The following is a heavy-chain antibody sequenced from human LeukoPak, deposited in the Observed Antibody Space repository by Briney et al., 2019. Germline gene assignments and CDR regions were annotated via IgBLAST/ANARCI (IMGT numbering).Heavy chain of an antibody. D-gene: IGHD6-6*01. V-gene: IGHV4-4*02. CDR3: ARLSSLANIAARGRTWFDT. Sequence: ASGTLSLTCAVSGGSISSSNWWSWVRQPPGKGLEWIGEIYHSGSTNYNPSLKSRVTISVDKSKNQFSLKLSSVTAADTAVYYCARLSSLANIAARGRTWFDTWGQGSLVTVSS. J-gene: IGHJ5*02. CDR1: GGSISSSNW. CDR2: IYHSGST.